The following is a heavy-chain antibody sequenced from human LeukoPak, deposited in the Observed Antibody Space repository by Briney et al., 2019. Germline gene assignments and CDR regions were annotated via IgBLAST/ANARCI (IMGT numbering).Heavy chain of an antibody. D-gene: IGHD2-15*01. CDR1: GYSFTSYW. CDR3: AMSLGYCSGGSCFWDY. CDR2: IYPGDSDT. J-gene: IGHJ4*02. Sequence: GESLKISCKGSGYSFTSYWIGWVRQMPGKGLEWMGIIYPGDSDTRYSPSFQGQVTISADKSISTAYLQWSSLKASDTAMYYCAMSLGYCSGGSCFWDYWGQGTLVTVSS. V-gene: IGHV5-51*01.